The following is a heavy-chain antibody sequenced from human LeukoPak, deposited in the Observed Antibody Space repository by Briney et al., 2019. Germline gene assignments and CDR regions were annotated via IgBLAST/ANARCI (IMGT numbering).Heavy chain of an antibody. Sequence: SETLSLTCTVSGGSINSYYWGWIRQPPGKGLEWIGYIYYSGSTNYNPSLKSRVTISVDTSKNQFSLKLSSVTAADTAVYYCARRAHYSDSGSYSFDNWGQGTLVTVSS. J-gene: IGHJ4*02. CDR3: ARRAHYSDSGSYSFDN. CDR2: IYYSGST. CDR1: GGSINSYY. D-gene: IGHD3-10*01. V-gene: IGHV4-59*08.